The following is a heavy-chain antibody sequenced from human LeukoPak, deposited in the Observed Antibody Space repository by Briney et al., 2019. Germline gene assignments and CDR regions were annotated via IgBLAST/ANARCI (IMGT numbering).Heavy chain of an antibody. Sequence: PGGSLRLSCAASGFTFSDYHMSWIRQAPGKGLEWVSYISSSSSYTNYADSVKGRFTISRDNAKNSLYLQMNSLRAEDTAVYYCAREHYDSSGYYGYWGQGTLVTVSS. CDR2: ISSSSSYT. V-gene: IGHV3-11*06. D-gene: IGHD3-22*01. J-gene: IGHJ4*02. CDR1: GFTFSDYH. CDR3: AREHYDSSGYYGY.